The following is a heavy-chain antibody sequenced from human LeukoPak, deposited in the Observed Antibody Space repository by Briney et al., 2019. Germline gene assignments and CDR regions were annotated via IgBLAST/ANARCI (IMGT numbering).Heavy chain of an antibody. CDR1: GGSFSGYY. Sequence: SETLSLTCAVSGGSFSGYYWSWIRQPPGKGLEWIGEINHSGSTNYNPSLKSRVTISVDTSKNQFSLKLNSVAAADTAVYYCARGPRQLDYWGQGTLVTVSS. V-gene: IGHV4-34*01. CDR2: INHSGST. D-gene: IGHD5-18*01. CDR3: ARGPRQLDY. J-gene: IGHJ4*02.